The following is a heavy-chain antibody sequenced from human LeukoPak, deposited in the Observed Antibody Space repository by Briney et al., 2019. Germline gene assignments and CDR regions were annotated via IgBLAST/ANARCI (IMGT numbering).Heavy chain of an antibody. D-gene: IGHD2-2*02. CDR3: ARAPGYCSSTSCYMSRFDP. CDR2: IYYSGST. CDR1: GGSISSGGYS. J-gene: IGHJ5*02. Sequence: PSQTLSLTCTVSGGSISSGGYSWSWIRQHPGKGLEWIGYIYYSGSTYYNPSLKSRVTISVDTSKNQFSLKLSSVTAADTAVYYCARAPGYCSSTSCYMSRFDPWGQGTLVTVSS. V-gene: IGHV4-31*03.